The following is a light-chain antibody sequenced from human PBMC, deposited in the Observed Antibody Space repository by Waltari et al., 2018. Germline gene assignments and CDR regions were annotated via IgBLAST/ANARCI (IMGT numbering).Light chain of an antibody. V-gene: IGKV1-39*01. J-gene: IGKJ4*01. CDR1: QTISSY. CDR3: QQSNSIPLT. CDR2: TAS. Sequence: DIQMTQSPSSLSASVGDRVTITCRASQTISSYLNWFQQKPGKAPKLLIYTASNLQSGVPSRCSGRGSGTDFTLTISRLQPEDFATYYCQQSNSIPLTFGGGTKVEIK.